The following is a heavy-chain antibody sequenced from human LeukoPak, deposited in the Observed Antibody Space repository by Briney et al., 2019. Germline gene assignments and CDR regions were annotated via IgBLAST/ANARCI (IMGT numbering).Heavy chain of an antibody. CDR3: ARDYRYDFGSGYTATDY. Sequence: GGSLRLSCAASGFTFSSYAMSWVRQAPGKGLEGVSAISGSGGSTYYADSVKGRFTISRDNAKNTLYLQMNSLRADDTAVYYCARDYRYDFGSGYTATDYWGQGTLVTVSS. CDR2: ISGSGGST. V-gene: IGHV3-23*01. D-gene: IGHD3-3*01. CDR1: GFTFSSYA. J-gene: IGHJ4*02.